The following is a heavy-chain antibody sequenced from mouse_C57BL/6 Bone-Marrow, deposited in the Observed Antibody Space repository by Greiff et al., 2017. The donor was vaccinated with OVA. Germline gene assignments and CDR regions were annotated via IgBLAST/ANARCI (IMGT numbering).Heavy chain of an antibody. CDR1: GYTFTSYW. CDR3: ARGETPYYFDY. Sequence: QVQLQQSGAELVMPGASVKLSCKASGYTFTSYWMHWVKQRPGQGLEWIGMIHPNSGSTNYNEKFKSKATLTVDKSSSTAYMQLSSLTSEDSAVYYCARGETPYYFDYWGQGTTLTVSS. CDR2: IHPNSGST. V-gene: IGHV1-64*01. J-gene: IGHJ2*01.